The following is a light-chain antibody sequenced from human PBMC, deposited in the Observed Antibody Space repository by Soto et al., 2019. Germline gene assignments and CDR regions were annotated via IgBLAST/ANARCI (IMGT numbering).Light chain of an antibody. Sequence: DLQMTQSPSSLSAFVGDSVTITCWASQNVRGYLHWYQQKPGRAPKLLIYAASNLQIGVPFRFNGSGSGTEYTLSINSLQPDDSATYYCQQSHSTLPITFGQGTRVEI. CDR3: QQSHSTLPIT. V-gene: IGKV1-39*01. J-gene: IGKJ5*01. CDR1: QNVRGY. CDR2: AAS.